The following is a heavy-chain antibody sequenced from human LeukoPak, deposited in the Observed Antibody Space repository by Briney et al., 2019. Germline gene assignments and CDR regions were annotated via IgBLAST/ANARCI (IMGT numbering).Heavy chain of an antibody. V-gene: IGHV4-30-4*01. J-gene: IGHJ4*02. CDR1: GGSISSGDYY. CDR2: IYYSGST. D-gene: IGHD6-13*01. Sequence: SQTLSLTCTVSGGSISSGDYYWSWIRQPPRKGQEWIGYIYYSGSTYYNPSLKSRVTISVDTSKNQFSLKLSSVTAADTAVYYCARLDSLSWYHDYWGQGTLVTVSS. CDR3: ARLDSLSWYHDY.